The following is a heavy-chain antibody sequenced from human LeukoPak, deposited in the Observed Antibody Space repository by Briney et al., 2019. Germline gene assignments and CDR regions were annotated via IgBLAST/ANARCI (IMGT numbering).Heavy chain of an antibody. J-gene: IGHJ4*02. V-gene: IGHV1-18*01. CDR3: ARVAGLLLLWFGELSKYGFDY. CDR2: ISAYNGNT. Sequence: AASVKVSCKASGYTFTSYGISWVRQAPGQGLEWMGWISAYNGNTNYAQKLQGRVTMTTDTSTSTAYMELRSLRSDDTAVYYCARVAGLLLLWFGELSKYGFDYWGQGTLVTVSS. CDR1: GYTFTSYG. D-gene: IGHD3-10*01.